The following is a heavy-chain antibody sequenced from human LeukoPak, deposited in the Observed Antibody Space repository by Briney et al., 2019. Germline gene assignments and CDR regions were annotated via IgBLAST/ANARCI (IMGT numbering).Heavy chain of an antibody. V-gene: IGHV1-69*13. D-gene: IGHD3-10*01. J-gene: IGHJ6*03. Sequence: GASVKVSCKASGGTFSSYAISWVRQAPGQGLEWMGGITPIFGTANYAQKFQGRVTITADESTSTAYMELSSLRSEDTAVYYCARGPAARGAWLGELFDPSYYYYYYMDVWGKGTTVTISS. CDR3: ARGPAARGAWLGELFDPSYYYYYYMDV. CDR1: GGTFSSYA. CDR2: ITPIFGTA.